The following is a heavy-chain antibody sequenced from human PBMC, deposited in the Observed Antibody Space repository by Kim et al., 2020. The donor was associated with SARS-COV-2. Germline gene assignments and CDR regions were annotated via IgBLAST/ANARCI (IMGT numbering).Heavy chain of an antibody. CDR2: INTNTGNP. V-gene: IGHV7-4-1*02. Sequence: ASVKVSCKASGYTFTSYAMNWVRQAPGQGLEWMGWINTNTGNPTYAQGFTGRFVFSLDTSVSTAYLQISSLKAEDTAVYYCARDLRGIAARLGDYWGQGTLVTVSS. J-gene: IGHJ4*02. CDR1: GYTFTSYA. CDR3: ARDLRGIAARLGDY. D-gene: IGHD6-6*01.